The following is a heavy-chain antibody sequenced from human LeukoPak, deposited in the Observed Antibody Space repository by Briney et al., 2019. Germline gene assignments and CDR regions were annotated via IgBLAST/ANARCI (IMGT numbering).Heavy chain of an antibody. CDR2: IKSKTDGGTT. J-gene: IGHJ6*03. CDR3: TTALYYYMDV. Sequence: WXRQAPGXGLEGVGRIKSKTDGGTTDYAAPVKGRFTISRDDSKNTLYLQMNSLKTEDTAVYYCTTALYYYMDVWGKGTTVTVSS. V-gene: IGHV3-15*01.